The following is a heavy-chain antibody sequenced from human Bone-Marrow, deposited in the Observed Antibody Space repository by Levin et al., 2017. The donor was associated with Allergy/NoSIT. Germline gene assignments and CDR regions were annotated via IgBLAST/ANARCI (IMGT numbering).Heavy chain of an antibody. CDR3: ARDSDYYDSSGYYYPFDY. V-gene: IGHV4-59*01. J-gene: IGHJ4*02. Sequence: PSQTLSLPCTVSVGSIRSYYWSWIRQPPGKGLEWIGYIYYSGSTNYNPSLKSRVTISVDTSKNQFSLKLSSVTAADTAVYYCARDSDYYDSSGYYYPFDYWGQGTLVTVSS. D-gene: IGHD3-22*01. CDR1: VGSIRSYY. CDR2: IYYSGST.